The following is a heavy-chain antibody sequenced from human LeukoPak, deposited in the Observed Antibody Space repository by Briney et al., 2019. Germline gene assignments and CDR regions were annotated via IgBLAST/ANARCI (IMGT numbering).Heavy chain of an antibody. Sequence: GGSLRLSCSASGFTFSTYWMSWVRQAPGKGLEWVANMRRDGNEIYYLDSVRGRFTISRDNAKNSLYLQMNSLRAEDTAVYYCARGVDTAMAPWRVRENNYYGMDVWGQGTTVTVSS. CDR1: GFTFSTYW. CDR2: MRRDGNEI. J-gene: IGHJ6*02. CDR3: ARGVDTAMAPWRVRENNYYGMDV. D-gene: IGHD5-18*01. V-gene: IGHV3-7*01.